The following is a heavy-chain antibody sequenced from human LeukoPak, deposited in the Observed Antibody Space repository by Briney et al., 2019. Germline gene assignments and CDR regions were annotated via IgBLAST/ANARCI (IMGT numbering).Heavy chain of an antibody. Sequence: GGSLRLSCAASGFTFSSYSMNWVRQAPGKGLEWVSSISSSSSYIYYADSVKGRFTISRDNAKNSLYLEMNSLRAEDTAVYYCAELGITMIGGVWGKGTTVTISS. V-gene: IGHV3-21*01. CDR3: AELGITMIGGV. D-gene: IGHD3-10*02. CDR2: ISSSSSYI. J-gene: IGHJ6*04. CDR1: GFTFSSYS.